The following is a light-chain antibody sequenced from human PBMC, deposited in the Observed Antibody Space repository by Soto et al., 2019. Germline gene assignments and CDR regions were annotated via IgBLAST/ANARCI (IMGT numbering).Light chain of an antibody. V-gene: IGLV2-14*01. CDR3: NSYTSRSTLDV. Sequence: QSALTQPASVSGSPGQSITISCTGTSSDIGGYNYVSWYQQYPGKAPKLILYEVTNRPSVISDRFFGSKSGNTASLTITGLPAEDEADYYCNSYTSRSTLDVFGTGPKLTVL. J-gene: IGLJ1*01. CDR1: SSDIGGYNY. CDR2: EVT.